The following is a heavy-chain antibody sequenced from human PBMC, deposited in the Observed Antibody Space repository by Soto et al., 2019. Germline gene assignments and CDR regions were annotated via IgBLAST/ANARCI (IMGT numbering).Heavy chain of an antibody. J-gene: IGHJ5*02. CDR2: INHSGST. D-gene: IGHD3-9*01. Sequence: SETLSLTCAVYGGSFSGYYWTWIRQPPGTGLEWIGEINHSGSTNYNPSLKSRVTISVDTSKNQFSLKLTSVTAADTAVYYCARGVSILTGYSNWFDPWGQGTLVTSPQ. V-gene: IGHV4-34*01. CDR1: GGSFSGYY. CDR3: ARGVSILTGYSNWFDP.